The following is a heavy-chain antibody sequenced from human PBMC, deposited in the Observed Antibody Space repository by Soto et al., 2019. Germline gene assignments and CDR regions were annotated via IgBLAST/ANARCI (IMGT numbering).Heavy chain of an antibody. CDR2: INSDGSST. D-gene: IGHD4-17*01. J-gene: IGHJ6*03. Sequence: PGGSLRLSCAASGFTFSSYWMHWVRQAPGKGLVWVSRINSDGSSTSYADSVKGRFTISRDNAKNTLYLQMNSLRAEDTAVYYCARGFGAVTYYYYYMDVWGKGTTVTVSS. CDR3: ARGFGAVTYYYYYMDV. V-gene: IGHV3-74*01. CDR1: GFTFSSYW.